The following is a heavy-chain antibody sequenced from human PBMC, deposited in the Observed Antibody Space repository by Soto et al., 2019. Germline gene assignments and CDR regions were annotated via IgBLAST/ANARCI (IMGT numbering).Heavy chain of an antibody. CDR2: IYYSGST. CDR1: GGSVSSGSYY. V-gene: IGHV4-61*01. CDR3: ARPLYSYGPMDV. J-gene: IGHJ6*02. D-gene: IGHD5-18*01. Sequence: SETLSLTCAVSGGSVSSGSYYWSWIRQPPGKGLEWIGYIYYSGSTNYNPSLKSRVTISVDTSKNQFSLKLSSVTAADTAVYYCARPLYSYGPMDVWGQGTTVTVSS.